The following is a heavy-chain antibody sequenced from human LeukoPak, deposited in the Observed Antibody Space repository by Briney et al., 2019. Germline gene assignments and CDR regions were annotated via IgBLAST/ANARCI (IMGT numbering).Heavy chain of an antibody. J-gene: IGHJ4*02. CDR1: GLTFSNSV. V-gene: IGHV3-33*01. CDR2: IWYDGSNK. Sequence: GGSLRLSCAASGLTFSNSVMHWVCQAPGKGLEWVAAIWYDGSNKYYADSGKGRFTISRDNSKNTLYLQMNSLRAEDTAVYYCARESSSVFDYWGQGTLVTVSS. D-gene: IGHD6-19*01. CDR3: ARESSSVFDY.